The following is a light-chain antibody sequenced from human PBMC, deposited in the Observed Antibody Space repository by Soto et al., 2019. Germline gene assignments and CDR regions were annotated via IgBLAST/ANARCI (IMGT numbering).Light chain of an antibody. J-gene: IGLJ2*01. Sequence: SYELTQPPSVSVSPGQTASITCSGDKLGDKYACWYQQKPGQSPVLVIYQDSKRPSGIPERFSGSNSGNTATLTISGTQAMDEADYYCQAWDNTIVVFGGVTKLTVL. CDR1: KLGDKY. CDR2: QDS. CDR3: QAWDNTIVV. V-gene: IGLV3-1*01.